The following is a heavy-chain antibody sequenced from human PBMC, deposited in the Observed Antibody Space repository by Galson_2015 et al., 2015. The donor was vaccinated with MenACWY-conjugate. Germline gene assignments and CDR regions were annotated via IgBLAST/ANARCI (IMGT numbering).Heavy chain of an antibody. D-gene: IGHD1-26*01. CDR1: GYSFTNYW. V-gene: IGHV5-51*03. Sequence: QSGAEVKKPGESLTISCKGSGYSFTNYWIGWVRQMPGKGLEWMGIIYPGDSDTRYSPSLQGQVTISVDKSITTAYLQWSSLKASDTAIYYRARRQWEPTGKCAFDIWGQGTMVSVSS. CDR2: IYPGDSDT. J-gene: IGHJ3*02. CDR3: ARRQWEPTGKCAFDI.